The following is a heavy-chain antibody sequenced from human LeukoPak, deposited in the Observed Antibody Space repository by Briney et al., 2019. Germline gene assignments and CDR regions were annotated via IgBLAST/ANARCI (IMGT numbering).Heavy chain of an antibody. V-gene: IGHV3-21*01. J-gene: IGHJ4*02. CDR2: ISSSSSYI. CDR3: ARDSPYGTAGY. Sequence: PGGSLRLSCAASGFTFSNYNMNWVRQAPGKGLEWVSSISSSSSYIYYADSVKGRFTISRDNTKNSLYLQMNSLRAEDTAVYYCARDSPYGTAGYWGQGTLATVSS. CDR1: GFTFSNYN. D-gene: IGHD2-8*02.